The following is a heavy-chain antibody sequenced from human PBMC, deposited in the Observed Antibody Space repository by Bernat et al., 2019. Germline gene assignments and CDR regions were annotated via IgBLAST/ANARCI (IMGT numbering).Heavy chain of an antibody. CDR3: ARDLQDRYLGVPAAIEAFDI. Sequence: QVQLVESGGGLVKPGGSLRLSCAASGFTFSDYYMSWIRQAPGKGLEWVSYISSSSSYTNYADSVKGRFTISRDNAKNSLYLQMNSLRAEDTAVYYCARDLQDRYLGVPAAIEAFDIWGQGTMVTVSS. J-gene: IGHJ3*02. V-gene: IGHV3-11*05. CDR1: GFTFSDYY. D-gene: IGHD2-2*01. CDR2: ISSSSSYT.